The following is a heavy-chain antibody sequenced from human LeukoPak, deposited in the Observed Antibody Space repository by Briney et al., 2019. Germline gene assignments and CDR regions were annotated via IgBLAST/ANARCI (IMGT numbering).Heavy chain of an antibody. CDR2: INPTGGST. J-gene: IGHJ5*02. CDR1: GYTFTSYY. Sequence: ASVKVSCKASGYTFTSYYMHWVRQAPGQGLEWMGLINPTGGSTGYAQKFQGRVTMTRDMSTSTDYMGLSSLRSEDTAIYYCARDNSVGDNAWWFDPWGQGTLVTVSS. V-gene: IGHV1-46*01. D-gene: IGHD1-26*01. CDR3: ARDNSVGDNAWWFDP.